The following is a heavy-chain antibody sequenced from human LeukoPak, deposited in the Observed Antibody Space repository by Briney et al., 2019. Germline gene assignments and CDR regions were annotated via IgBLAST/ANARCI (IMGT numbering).Heavy chain of an antibody. V-gene: IGHV4-30-4*08. D-gene: IGHD3-22*01. Sequence: SQTLSLTCTVSGGSISSGDYYWSWIRQPPGKGLEWIGYIYYSGSTYYNPSLKSRVTISVDTSKNQFSLKLSSVTAADTAVYYCARVVDYYDSSGLGYWGQGTLVTVSS. CDR1: GGSISSGDYY. J-gene: IGHJ4*02. CDR2: IYYSGST. CDR3: ARVVDYYDSSGLGY.